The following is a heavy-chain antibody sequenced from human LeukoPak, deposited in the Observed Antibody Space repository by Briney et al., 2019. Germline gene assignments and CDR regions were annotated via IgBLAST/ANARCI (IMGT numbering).Heavy chain of an antibody. CDR2: INKDGSEK. J-gene: IGHJ4*02. D-gene: IGHD4-17*01. Sequence: GGSLRLSCAASGFTFSGYSMSWVRQAPGEGLEWVANINKDGSEKYNVDSVKGGSTISRENTNKSLYLQMNSLRAEDTYVYYCARESKGRSKIDYWGQGTLVTVAS. CDR1: GFTFSGYS. CDR3: ARESKGRSKIDY. V-gene: IGHV3-7*01.